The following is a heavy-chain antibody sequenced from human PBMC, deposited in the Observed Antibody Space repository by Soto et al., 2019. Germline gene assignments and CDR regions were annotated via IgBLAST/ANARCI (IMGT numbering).Heavy chain of an antibody. CDR1: CGSISSSSYY. Sequence: LSLTCTVSCGSISSSSYYWGWIRHPPGKWLEWIGSIYYSGSTYYNPSLKSRVTISVDTSKNQFSLKLSSVTAADTAVYYCARNTVTTFPNWFDPWGQGTLVTV. CDR3: ARNTVTTFPNWFDP. CDR2: IYYSGST. J-gene: IGHJ5*02. D-gene: IGHD4-17*01. V-gene: IGHV4-39*01.